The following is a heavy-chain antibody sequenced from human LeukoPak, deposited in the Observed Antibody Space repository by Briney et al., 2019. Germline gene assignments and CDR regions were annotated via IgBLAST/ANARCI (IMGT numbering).Heavy chain of an antibody. CDR2: ISGGGVST. CDR1: GFTFSSYV. J-gene: IGHJ4*02. CDR3: ARRSWYGDIDY. D-gene: IGHD6-13*01. V-gene: IGHV3-23*01. Sequence: SGGSLRLSCAASGFTFSSYVMSWVRQAPGKGLEWVSAISGGGVSTYYADSVKGRYTISRDISKNTVFLQMNSLRGEDTAVYSCARRSWYGDIDYWGQGTLVTVPS.